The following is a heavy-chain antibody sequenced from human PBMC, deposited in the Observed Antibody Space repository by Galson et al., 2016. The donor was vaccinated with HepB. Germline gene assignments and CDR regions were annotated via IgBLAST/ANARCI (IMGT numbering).Heavy chain of an antibody. D-gene: IGHD3/OR15-3a*01. J-gene: IGHJ6*02. Sequence: TLSLTCTVSGVSISGGPYYWAWVRQHPGKGLECLGYIYYSGTTHYSPSLESRMSISLDTSKNQFSLKLSSVTAADTGDYYCARILISTYYPLDVWGQGTTVTVSS. V-gene: IGHV4-31*03. CDR1: GVSISGGPYY. CDR3: ARILISTYYPLDV. CDR2: IYYSGTT.